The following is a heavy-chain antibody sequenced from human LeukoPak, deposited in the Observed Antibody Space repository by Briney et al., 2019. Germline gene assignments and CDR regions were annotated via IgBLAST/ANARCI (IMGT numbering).Heavy chain of an antibody. Sequence: GGSLRRYCAAAGFTCSSYDMNWLRHAPGKGLEWVSYISSSGSTIYYADSVKGRFTISRDNAKNSLYLQMNSLRAEDTAVYYCARLTMVRGVPDYNWFDPWGQGTLVTVSS. CDR1: GFTCSSYD. CDR3: ARLTMVRGVPDYNWFDP. J-gene: IGHJ5*02. CDR2: ISSSGSTI. V-gene: IGHV3-48*03. D-gene: IGHD3-10*01.